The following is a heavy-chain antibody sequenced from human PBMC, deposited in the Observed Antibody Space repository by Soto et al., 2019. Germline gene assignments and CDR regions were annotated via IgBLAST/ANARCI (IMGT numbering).Heavy chain of an antibody. CDR2: IFYLGSS. V-gene: IGHV4-39*01. Sequence: SETLSLTCTVSGDSIISSYFYGVWFRQPPGKVLEWIGSIFYLGSSYYNPSLKSRVTMSVDTSKNQFSLRLRSVTAADTALYFCARHSLALRKNNWFDPWGQGIMVTVSS. J-gene: IGHJ5*02. D-gene: IGHD3-3*02. CDR1: GDSIISSYFY. CDR3: ARHSLALRKNNWFDP.